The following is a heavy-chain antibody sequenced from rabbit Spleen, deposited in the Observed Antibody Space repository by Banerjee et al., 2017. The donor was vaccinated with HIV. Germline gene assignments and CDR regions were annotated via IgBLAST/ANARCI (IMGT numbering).Heavy chain of an antibody. CDR3: VREAGYGGYGDANL. CDR1: GFSFSSGYY. J-gene: IGHJ4*01. D-gene: IGHD6-1*01. V-gene: IGHV1S40*01. CDR2: IYTDGSGST. Sequence: QSLEESGGDLVQPEGSLTLTCTASGFSFSSGYYMCWVRQAPGKGLEWIGCIYTDGSGSTAYASWAKGRFTISKTSSTTVTLQMISLTVADTATYFCVREAGYGGYGDANLWGQGTLVTVS.